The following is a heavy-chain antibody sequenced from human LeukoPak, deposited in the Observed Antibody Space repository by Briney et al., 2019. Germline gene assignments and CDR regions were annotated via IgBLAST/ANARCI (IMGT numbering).Heavy chain of an antibody. CDR3: ARSILRDYYYYGMDV. CDR1: GGSISSYY. D-gene: IGHD3-16*01. CDR2: IYYSGST. Sequence: SETLSLTCTVSGGSISSYYWSWIRQPPGKGLEWIGYIYYSGSTNYNPSLKSRVTISVDTSKNQFSLKLSSVTAADTAVYYCARSILRDYYYYGMDVWGQGTTVTVSS. J-gene: IGHJ6*02. V-gene: IGHV4-59*12.